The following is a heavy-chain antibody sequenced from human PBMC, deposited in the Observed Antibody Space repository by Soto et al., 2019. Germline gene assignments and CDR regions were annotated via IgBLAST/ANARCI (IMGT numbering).Heavy chain of an antibody. CDR1: GYTFTSYG. J-gene: IGHJ5*02. CDR2: ISAYNGNT. CDR3: ARGITGTNPTVPFDP. V-gene: IGHV1-18*01. D-gene: IGHD1-7*01. Sequence: QVQLVQSGAEVKKPGASVKVSCKASGYTFTSYGISWVRQAPGQGLEWMGWISAYNGNTKYAQKLQGRFTMTTDTSTSPAYMELRSLRSDDTAVYYCARGITGTNPTVPFDPWGQGTLVTVSS.